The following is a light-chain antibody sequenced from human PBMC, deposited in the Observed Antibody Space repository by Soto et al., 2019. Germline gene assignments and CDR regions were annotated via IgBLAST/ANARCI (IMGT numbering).Light chain of an antibody. J-gene: IGKJ5*01. V-gene: IGKV1-5*01. CDR2: DAS. CDR1: QSISSW. Sequence: DIQMTQSPSTLSASVGDRVTITCRASQSISSWLAWYQQKPGKAPKLLIYDASSLESGVPSRFSGSGSGTDFTLTISSLQPEDFATYYCQLANSFPITFGQGTRLEIK. CDR3: QLANSFPIT.